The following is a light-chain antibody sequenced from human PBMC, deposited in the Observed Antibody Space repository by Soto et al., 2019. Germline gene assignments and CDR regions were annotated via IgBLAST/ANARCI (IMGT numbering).Light chain of an antibody. CDR1: QSVSSSS. Sequence: ENVLAQTPETLSLSQGDRSTLSRRASQSVSSSSLAWYQHKPGQAPRLLIYDASSRATGIPDRFSGSGSGTDFTLTISRLEPEDFAVYYCQQYGNSPLTFGPGTKVDIK. J-gene: IGKJ3*01. CDR3: QQYGNSPLT. V-gene: IGKV3-20*01. CDR2: DAS.